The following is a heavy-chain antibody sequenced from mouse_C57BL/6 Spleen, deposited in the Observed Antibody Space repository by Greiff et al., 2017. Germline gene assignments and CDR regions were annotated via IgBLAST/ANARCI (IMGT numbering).Heavy chain of an antibody. CDR1: GFTFSDYG. D-gene: IGHD1-1*01. V-gene: IGHV5-17*01. CDR3: ARQSRAWFAY. CDR2: ISSGSSTI. Sequence: EVKLMESGGGLVKPGGSLKLSCAASGFTFSDYGMHWVRQAPEKGLEWVAYISSGSSTIYYADTVKGRFTISRDNAKNTLFLQMTSLRSEDTAMYYCARQSRAWFAYWGQGTLVTVSA. J-gene: IGHJ3*01.